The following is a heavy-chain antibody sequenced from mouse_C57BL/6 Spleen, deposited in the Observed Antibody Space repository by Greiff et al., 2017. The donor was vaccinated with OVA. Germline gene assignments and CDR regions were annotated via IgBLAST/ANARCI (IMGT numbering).Heavy chain of an antibody. CDR3: ARGGYGNGNY. D-gene: IGHD2-1*01. Sequence: VQLQESGAELARPGASVKMSCKASGYTFTSYTMHWVKQRPGQGLEWIGYINPSSGYTKYNQKFKDKATLTADKSSSTAYMQLSSLTSEDSAVYYCARGGYGNGNYWGQGTTLTVSS. J-gene: IGHJ2*01. CDR1: GYTFTSYT. CDR2: INPSSGYT. V-gene: IGHV1-4*01.